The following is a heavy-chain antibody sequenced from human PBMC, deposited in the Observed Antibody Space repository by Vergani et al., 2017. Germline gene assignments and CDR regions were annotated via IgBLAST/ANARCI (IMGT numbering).Heavy chain of an antibody. CDR3: ARESMDCGGDCYHSDFDY. V-gene: IGHV7-4-1*02. CDR1: GGTFSSYA. J-gene: IGHJ4*02. D-gene: IGHD2-21*01. Sequence: QVQLVQSGAEVKKPGSSVKVSCKASGGTFSSYAISWVRQAPGQGLEWMGWINTNTGNPTYAQGLTGRFVFSLDTSVSTAYLQISSLKAEDTAVYYCARESMDCGGDCYHSDFDYWGQGTLVTVSS. CDR2: INTNTGNP.